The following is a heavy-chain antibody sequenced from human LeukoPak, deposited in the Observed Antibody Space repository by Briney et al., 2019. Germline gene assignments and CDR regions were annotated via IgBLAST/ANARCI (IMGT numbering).Heavy chain of an antibody. Sequence: SQTLSLTCTVSGGSISRGGYYWSWVRQHPGKGLEWIGNIFNSGSTYYKPSLKSRVTISLDTSNQFSLKLSSMTAADTAIYYCARTSGYCTGGSCWDDAFDIWGRGTMVTVSS. D-gene: IGHD2-15*01. CDR3: ARTSGYCTGGSCWDDAFDI. V-gene: IGHV4-31*03. CDR2: IFNSGST. J-gene: IGHJ3*02. CDR1: GGSISRGGYY.